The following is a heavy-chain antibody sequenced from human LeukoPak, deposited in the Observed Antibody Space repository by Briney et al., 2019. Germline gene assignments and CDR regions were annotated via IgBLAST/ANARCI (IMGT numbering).Heavy chain of an antibody. CDR2: ISYDGSNK. Sequence: GGSLRLSCAASGFTFSSYAMHWVRQAPGKGLEWVAVISYDGSNKYYADSVKGRFTISRDNSKNTLYLQMNSLRAEDTAVYYCARDGYSSGWGTLGYWGQGTLVTVSS. D-gene: IGHD6-19*01. CDR1: GFTFSSYA. J-gene: IGHJ4*02. CDR3: ARDGYSSGWGTLGY. V-gene: IGHV3-30*19.